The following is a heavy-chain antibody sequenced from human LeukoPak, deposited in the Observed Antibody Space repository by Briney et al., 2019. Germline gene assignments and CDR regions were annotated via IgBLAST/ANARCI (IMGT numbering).Heavy chain of an antibody. CDR2: ITSSSSTI. J-gene: IGHJ4*02. CDR3: AGGLGIGDY. CDR1: GFTFSPYS. V-gene: IGHV3-48*04. D-gene: IGHD7-27*01. Sequence: GGSLRLSCAASGFTFSPYSMNWVRQAPGKGLEWVSYITSSSSTIYYADFVKGRFTISRDNAKNSLYLQMNSLRAEDTAVYYCAGGLGIGDYWGQGTLVTVSS.